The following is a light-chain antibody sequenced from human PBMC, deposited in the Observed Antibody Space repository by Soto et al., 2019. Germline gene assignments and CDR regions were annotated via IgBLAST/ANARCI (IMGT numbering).Light chain of an antibody. CDR1: SGDVGGYDY. J-gene: IGLJ1*01. CDR2: EVV. V-gene: IGLV2-8*01. CDR3: KSYAGSNTYV. Sequence: SALAQPASVSGSPGQSISISCTGTSGDVGGYDYVSWYQHHPGKAPRLIIYEVVQRPSGVPDRFSGSKSGNTASLTVSGLQAADEADYFCKSYAGSNTYVFGSGTKVTVL.